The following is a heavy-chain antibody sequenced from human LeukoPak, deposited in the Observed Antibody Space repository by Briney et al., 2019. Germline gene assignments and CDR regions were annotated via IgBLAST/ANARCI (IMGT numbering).Heavy chain of an antibody. CDR1: GFTFSSYS. J-gene: IGHJ6*04. V-gene: IGHV3-21*01. D-gene: IGHD3-9*01. CDR3: AGDYDILTGNAPYYYYGMDV. CDR2: ISSSSSYI. Sequence: GGSLRLSCAASGFTFSSYSMNWVRQAPGKGLEWVSSISSSSSYIYYADSVKGRFTISRDNAKNSLHLQMNSLRAEDTAVYYCAGDYDILTGNAPYYYYGMDVWGKGTTVTVSS.